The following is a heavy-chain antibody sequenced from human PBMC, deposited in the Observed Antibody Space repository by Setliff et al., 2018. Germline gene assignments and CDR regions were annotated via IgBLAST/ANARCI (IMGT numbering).Heavy chain of an antibody. CDR3: AREKPRSGLDY. J-gene: IGHJ4*02. Sequence: GGSLRLSCAASGFTFSSYAITWVRQAPGKGLEWVAVISYDGSNKYYADSVKGRFTISRDNSKNTLYLQMNSLRAEDTAVYYCAREKPRSGLDYWGQGTLVTVSS. D-gene: IGHD6-19*01. CDR1: GFTFSSYA. CDR2: ISYDGSNK. V-gene: IGHV3-30-3*01.